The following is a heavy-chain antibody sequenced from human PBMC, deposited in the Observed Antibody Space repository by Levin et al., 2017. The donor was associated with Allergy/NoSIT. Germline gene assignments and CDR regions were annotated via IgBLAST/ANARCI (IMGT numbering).Heavy chain of an antibody. CDR1: GFPFSGYW. D-gene: IGHD1-1*01. J-gene: IGHJ4*02. V-gene: IGHV3-7*01. CDR3: ARDRGTRSDY. CDR2: IKLDGTDK. Sequence: GGSLRLSCAASGFPFSGYWMSWVRQAPGKGLEWVANIKLDGTDKYYVDSVKGRFTISRDNVKNSLYLQMDNLRPEDTGLYFCARDRGTRSDYWGQGTLVTVSS.